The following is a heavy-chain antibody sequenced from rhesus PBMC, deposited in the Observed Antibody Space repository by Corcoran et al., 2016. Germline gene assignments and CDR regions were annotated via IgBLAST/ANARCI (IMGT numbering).Heavy chain of an antibody. D-gene: IGHD1-20*01. V-gene: IGHV4-165*02. CDR2: IGGSSGST. CDR1: GGSIRGYY. CDR3: ARRDGTTQT. J-gene: IGHJ4*01. Sequence: QVQLQESGPGLVKPSETLSLTCAASGGSIRGYYWTWLRPPPGKGREWIGYIGGSSGSTYYNPSLKSRVTISTDTSKNQFSLKLSSVTAADTAVYYCARRDGTTQTWGQGVLVTVSS.